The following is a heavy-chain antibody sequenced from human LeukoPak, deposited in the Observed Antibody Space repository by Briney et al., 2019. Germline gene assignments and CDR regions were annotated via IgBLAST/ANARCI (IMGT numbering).Heavy chain of an antibody. J-gene: IGHJ4*02. Sequence: GGSLRLSCAASGFTFSDHYMDWVRQAPGKGLEWVGRTSNKAKSYTTEYAASVKDRFTISRDDSKNSLYLQMNSLKTEDTAVYYCARVTGAYYFDYWGQGTLVTVSS. CDR2: TSNKAKSYTT. CDR3: ARVTGAYYFDY. CDR1: GFTFSDHY. V-gene: IGHV3-72*01. D-gene: IGHD1-20*01.